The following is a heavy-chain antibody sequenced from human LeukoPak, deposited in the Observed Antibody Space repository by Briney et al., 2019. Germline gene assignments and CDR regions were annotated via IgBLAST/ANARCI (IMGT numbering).Heavy chain of an antibody. V-gene: IGHV3-48*04. CDR1: GFTFSSYS. J-gene: IGHJ4*02. CDR3: ARGGGSDWFFDY. Sequence: GGSLRLSCAASGFTFSSYSMNWVRQAPGKGLEWVSYISSSSSTIYYADSVNGRFTISKDDAKDSLYLHMNSLRAEDTAVYDCARGGGSDWFFDYWGQGILVTVSS. CDR2: ISSSSSTI. D-gene: IGHD2-21*01.